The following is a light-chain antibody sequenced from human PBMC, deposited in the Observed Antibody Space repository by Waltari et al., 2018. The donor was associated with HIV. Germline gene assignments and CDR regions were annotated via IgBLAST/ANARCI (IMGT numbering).Light chain of an antibody. Sequence: VLTQSPATVSLSPGERATLSCRASQSVSNSLAWYQHKPGQAPRLLIYDASNRATGIPARFSGSGSGTDFTLTISSLEPEDFAVYYCQQRSNWPPYTFGQGTKLELK. CDR3: QQRSNWPPYT. V-gene: IGKV3-11*01. CDR1: QSVSNS. J-gene: IGKJ2*01. CDR2: DAS.